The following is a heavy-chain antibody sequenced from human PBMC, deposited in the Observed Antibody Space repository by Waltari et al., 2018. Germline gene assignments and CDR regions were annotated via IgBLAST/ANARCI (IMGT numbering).Heavy chain of an antibody. CDR2: VNAGNGNT. Sequence: QVQLVQSGAEVKKPGASVQVSCRASGYTLTSYAMHWVRQAPGQRLEWMGWVNAGNGNTKYSQEFQGRVTITRDTSASTAYMELSSLRSEDMAVYYCARGNVRYTTFWFDPWGQGTLVTVSS. D-gene: IGHD3-10*02. CDR3: ARGNVRYTTFWFDP. CDR1: GYTLTSYA. V-gene: IGHV1-3*03. J-gene: IGHJ5*02.